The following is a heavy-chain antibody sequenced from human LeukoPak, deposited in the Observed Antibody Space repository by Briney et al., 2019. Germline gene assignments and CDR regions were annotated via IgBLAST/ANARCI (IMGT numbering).Heavy chain of an antibody. Sequence: ASLKVSCKASGYTFTTYDINSVRQAPGQGRGWMGWINRKSGGRNYAQKFQGRVTMTRDTSISTAYMELSRLRSDDTAVYYCARGDFSGYSYGLGFDYWGQGTLVTVSS. CDR2: INRKSGGR. D-gene: IGHD5-18*01. CDR1: GYTFTTYD. V-gene: IGHV1-2*02. CDR3: ARGDFSGYSYGLGFDY. J-gene: IGHJ4*02.